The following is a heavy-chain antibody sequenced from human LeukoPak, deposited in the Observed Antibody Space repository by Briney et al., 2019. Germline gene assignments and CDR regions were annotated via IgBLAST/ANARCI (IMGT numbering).Heavy chain of an antibody. CDR1: GGSISSSNW. Sequence: PSGTLSLTCAVSGGSISSSNWWSWVRQPPGKGLEWIGEIYHSGSTNYNPSLKSRVTISVDTSKNQFSLKLSSVTAADTAVYYYARARVQRGVITRNYFDYWGQGTLVTVSS. D-gene: IGHD3-22*01. CDR2: IYHSGST. V-gene: IGHV4-4*02. J-gene: IGHJ4*02. CDR3: ARARVQRGVITRNYFDY.